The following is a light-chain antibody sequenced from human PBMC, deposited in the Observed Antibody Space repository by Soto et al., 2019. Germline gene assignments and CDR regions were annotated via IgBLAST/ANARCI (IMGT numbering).Light chain of an antibody. Sequence: QSALTQPPSASGTPGQRVTLSCSGSSSNIGSNYVYWYQQLPGTAPKLLIFRNNQRPSGVPDRFSGSKSGTSASLAISGLRSEDEAEYYCAAWDDSLSGYVFGTGTKVTVL. J-gene: IGLJ1*01. V-gene: IGLV1-47*01. CDR3: AAWDDSLSGYV. CDR2: RNN. CDR1: SSNIGSNY.